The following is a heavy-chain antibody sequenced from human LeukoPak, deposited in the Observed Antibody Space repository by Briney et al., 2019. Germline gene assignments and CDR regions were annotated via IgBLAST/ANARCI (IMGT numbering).Heavy chain of an antibody. Sequence: SETLSLTCTVSGGSISINSYYWGWIRQPPGKGLEWIGSIYYSGSTYHNPSLKSRVTISADTSKNQFSLKLSSVSAADTAVYYCARHSYYDSSGYYPYYFDYWGQGTLVTVSS. CDR2: IYYSGST. CDR3: ARHSYYDSSGYYPYYFDY. J-gene: IGHJ4*02. CDR1: GGSISINSYY. D-gene: IGHD3-22*01. V-gene: IGHV4-39*01.